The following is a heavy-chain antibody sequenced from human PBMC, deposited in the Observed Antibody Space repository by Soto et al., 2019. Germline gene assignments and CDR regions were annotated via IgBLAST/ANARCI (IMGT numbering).Heavy chain of an antibody. D-gene: IGHD2-15*01. V-gene: IGHV1-18*01. CDR1: GYTLTSYG. J-gene: IGHJ4*02. Sequence: GASVKVSCKASGYTLTSYGISWVRQAPGQGLEWMGWISAYNGNTNYAQKLQGRVTMTTDTSTSTAYMELRSLRSDDTAVYYCARGRPRYCSGGSCYLFDYWGQGTLVTVSS. CDR3: ARGRPRYCSGGSCYLFDY. CDR2: ISAYNGNT.